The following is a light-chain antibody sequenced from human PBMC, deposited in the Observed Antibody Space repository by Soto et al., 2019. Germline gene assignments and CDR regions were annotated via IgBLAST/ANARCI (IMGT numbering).Light chain of an antibody. Sequence: QSALTQPASVSGSPGQSITISCTGTSSDVGTYNYVSWYQQHPGKAPKLIIYEVSNRPSGVSNRFSGSKSGNTASLTISGLQAEDEADYYCSSYTSSTDYVFGTGTKVTV. V-gene: IGLV2-14*01. CDR1: SSDVGTYNY. J-gene: IGLJ1*01. CDR3: SSYTSSTDYV. CDR2: EVS.